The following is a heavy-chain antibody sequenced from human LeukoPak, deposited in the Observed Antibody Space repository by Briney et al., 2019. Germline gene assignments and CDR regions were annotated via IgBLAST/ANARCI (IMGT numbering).Heavy chain of an antibody. D-gene: IGHD4-11*01. V-gene: IGHV4-39*01. CDR3: ARQAYSNHHFDY. CDR1: GGPFSSSSYY. J-gene: IGHJ4*02. Sequence: PSETLSLTCTVSGGPFSSSSYYWGWIRQPPGKGLEWIGSIYYSGSTYYNPSLQSRVTICVDTSQNQFSLKLSSVTAADTAVYYCARQAYSNHHFDYWGQGTLVTASS. CDR2: IYYSGST.